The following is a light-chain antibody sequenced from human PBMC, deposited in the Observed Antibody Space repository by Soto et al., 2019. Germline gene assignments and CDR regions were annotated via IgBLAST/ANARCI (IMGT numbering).Light chain of an antibody. J-gene: IGKJ3*01. V-gene: IGKV3-20*01. Sequence: EIVLTQSPGTLSLSPGERATLSCRASQSVSSSYLAWYQQKPGQTPRLLFYGASSRATGTPDRFSGSGSGTDFTFTISRLEPEDFAVYYCQQYGSSPFTVGPGTKVDIK. CDR2: GAS. CDR3: QQYGSSPFT. CDR1: QSVSSSY.